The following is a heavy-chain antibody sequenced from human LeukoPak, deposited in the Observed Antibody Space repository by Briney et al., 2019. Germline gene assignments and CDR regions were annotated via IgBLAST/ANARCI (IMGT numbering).Heavy chain of an antibody. CDR2: IKQDGSEK. D-gene: IGHD6-13*01. CDR1: GFTFSSYW. CDR3: AKDIRAAAGLDAFDI. J-gene: IGHJ3*02. Sequence: GGSLRLSCAASGFTFSSYWMSWVRQAPGKGLEWVANIKQDGSEKYYVDSVKGRFTISRDNAKNSLYLQMNSLRAEDTAVYYCAKDIRAAAGLDAFDIWGQGTMVTVSS. V-gene: IGHV3-7*01.